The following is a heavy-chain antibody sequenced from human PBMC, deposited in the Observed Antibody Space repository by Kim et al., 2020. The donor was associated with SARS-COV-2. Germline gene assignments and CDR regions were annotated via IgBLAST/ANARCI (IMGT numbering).Heavy chain of an antibody. CDR3: ARHYPRGSSSFLYAFDI. J-gene: IGHJ3*02. V-gene: IGHV4-39*01. CDR2: IYYSGST. D-gene: IGHD6-6*01. CDR1: GGSISSSSYY. Sequence: SETLSLTCTVSGGSISSSSYYWGWIRQPPGKGLEWIGSIYYSGSTYYNPSLKSRVTISVDTSKNQFSLKLSSVTAADTAVYYCARHYPRGSSSFLYAFDIWGQGTMVTVSS.